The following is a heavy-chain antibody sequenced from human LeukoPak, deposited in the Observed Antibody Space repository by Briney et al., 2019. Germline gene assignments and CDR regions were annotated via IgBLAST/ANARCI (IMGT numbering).Heavy chain of an antibody. D-gene: IGHD4-17*01. V-gene: IGHV4-34*01. CDR1: GGSFSGYY. Sequence: SETLSLTCAVYGGSFSGYYWSWIRQPPGKGLEWIGEINHSGSTNYNPSLKSRVTISVDTSKNQFSLKLSPVTAADTAVYYCARGPSGDYDYWGQGTLVTVSS. J-gene: IGHJ4*02. CDR2: INHSGST. CDR3: ARGPSGDYDY.